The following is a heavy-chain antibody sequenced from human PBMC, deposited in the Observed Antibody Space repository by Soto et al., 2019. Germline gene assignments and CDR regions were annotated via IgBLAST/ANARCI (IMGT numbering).Heavy chain of an antibody. V-gene: IGHV4-30-4*01. J-gene: IGHJ4*02. CDR3: ASERWLQPYFDY. Sequence: PSETLSLTCTVSGGSISSGDYYWSWIRQPPGKGLEWIGYIYYSGSAYYNPSLKSRVTISVDTSKSQFSLKLSSVTAADTAVYYCASERWLQPYFDYWGQGTLVTVSS. CDR2: IYYSGSA. D-gene: IGHD5-12*01. CDR1: GGSISSGDYY.